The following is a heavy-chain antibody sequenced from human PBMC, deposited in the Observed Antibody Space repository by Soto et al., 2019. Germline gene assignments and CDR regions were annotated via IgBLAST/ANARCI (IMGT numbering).Heavy chain of an antibody. CDR3: TRGDRSGRNAVIEY. Sequence: SETLSLTCTVSGGSVSSGSDYWSWIRQPPGKGLEWIGFIYYIGSTNYNPSLKSRVTISLDTSKNQFSLKLSSVTAADTAVYYCTRGDRSGRNAVIEYWGREPWSPSP. J-gene: IGHJ4*02. CDR2: IYYIGST. V-gene: IGHV4-61*01. D-gene: IGHD2-21*02. CDR1: GGSVSSGSDY.